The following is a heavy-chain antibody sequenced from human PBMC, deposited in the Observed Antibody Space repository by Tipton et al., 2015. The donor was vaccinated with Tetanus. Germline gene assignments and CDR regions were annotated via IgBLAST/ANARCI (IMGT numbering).Heavy chain of an antibody. CDR2: SWYDGTDQ. J-gene: IGHJ4*02. V-gene: IGHV3-33*01. Sequence: AASGFIFSSYGIHWVRQAPGKGLEWVAVSWYDGTDQYYADSVKGRFTLSRDNSKNTLYLQMSSLRAEDTALYYCAREADCSGGSCFSGDFDNWGQGTQVTVSS. D-gene: IGHD2-15*01. CDR1: GFIFSSYG. CDR3: AREADCSGGSCFSGDFDN.